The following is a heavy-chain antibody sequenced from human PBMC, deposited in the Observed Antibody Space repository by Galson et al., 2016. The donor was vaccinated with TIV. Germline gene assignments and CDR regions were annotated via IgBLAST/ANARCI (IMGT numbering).Heavy chain of an antibody. CDR1: GITSRSYW. CDR2: IKEDGTEK. D-gene: IGHD6-13*01. Sequence: SLRLSCAASGITSRSYWLSWVRQAPGKGLEWVANIKEDGTEKYYVDSVKGRFTISRDNNAKNSLYLQMNSLRDEDTAVYYCARDSSSWSFDYWGQGTLVTVSS. CDR3: ARDSSSWSFDY. V-gene: IGHV3-7*01. J-gene: IGHJ4*02.